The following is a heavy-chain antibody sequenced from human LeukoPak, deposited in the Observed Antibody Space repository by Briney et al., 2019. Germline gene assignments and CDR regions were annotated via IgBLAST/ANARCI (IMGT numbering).Heavy chain of an antibody. CDR2: VYYSGST. Sequence: SETLSVTCTVSGASISNYCWSWIRQPPGKGLEWIGYVYYSGSTNYNPSLKSRVTISVDTSKNQFSLKVRSVTAADTAVYYCARDTSIPWPDAFDIWGQGTRVTVSS. CDR3: ARDTSIPWPDAFDI. J-gene: IGHJ3*02. D-gene: IGHD3-3*02. V-gene: IGHV4-59*12. CDR1: GASISNYC.